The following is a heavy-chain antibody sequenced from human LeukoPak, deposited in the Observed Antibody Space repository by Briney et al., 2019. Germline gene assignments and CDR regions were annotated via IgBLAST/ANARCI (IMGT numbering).Heavy chain of an antibody. CDR2: IYYSGST. V-gene: IGHV4-59*01. J-gene: IGHJ6*03. CDR3: ARGYDFWSGYYTPHYYYYYMDV. Sequence: SETLSLTCTVSGGSISSYYWSWIRQPPGKGLEWIGYIYYSGSTNYNPSLKSRVTISVDTSKNQFSLKLSSVTAADTAMYYCARGYDFWSGYYTPHYYYYYMDVWGKGTTVTVSS. CDR1: GGSISSYY. D-gene: IGHD3-3*01.